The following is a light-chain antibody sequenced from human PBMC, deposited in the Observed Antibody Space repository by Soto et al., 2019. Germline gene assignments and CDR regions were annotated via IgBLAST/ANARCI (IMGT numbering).Light chain of an antibody. V-gene: IGKV3-15*01. Sequence: EIVVTQSPATLSVSPGERVTLSCRASQSVSSSLAWYQQRPGQAPRLLIYDTFTRAAGISASFSGSGSGTEFTLTISSVQSEDFAVYYCQQYIVWTPGTFGQGTAVEIK. CDR3: QQYIVWTPGT. CDR2: DTF. J-gene: IGKJ1*01. CDR1: QSVSSS.